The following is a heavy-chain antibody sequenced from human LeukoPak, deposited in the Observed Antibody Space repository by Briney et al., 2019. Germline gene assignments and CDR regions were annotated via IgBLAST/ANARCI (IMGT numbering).Heavy chain of an antibody. CDR2: INPNSGDT. CDR3: ARVYRYCSTTSGYGYFQY. J-gene: IGHJ1*01. CDR1: GYTFIGYY. D-gene: IGHD2-2*01. Sequence: ASVKVSCKASGYTFIGYYMHWVRQAPGQGLEWMGWINPNSGDTNYAQNFQSRVTMTRDTSIRTAYMELSRLGSDDTAVYHCARVYRYCSTTSGYGYFQYWGQGTLVTVSS. V-gene: IGHV1-2*02.